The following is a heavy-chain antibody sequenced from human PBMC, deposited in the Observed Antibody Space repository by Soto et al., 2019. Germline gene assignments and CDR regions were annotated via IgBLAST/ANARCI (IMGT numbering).Heavy chain of an antibody. CDR2: ISYSGST. Sequence: QVQLQESGPGLVKPSETLSLTCSVSGASITTYYWSWIRQPPVKGLEWIGSISYSGSTKYNPSLESRVMISLDTSKNQFSLRLTSVTAADTALYYCARDWDSSGLFDPWGQGALVTVSS. D-gene: IGHD3-10*01. CDR3: ARDWDSSGLFDP. J-gene: IGHJ5*02. V-gene: IGHV4-59*01. CDR1: GASITTYY.